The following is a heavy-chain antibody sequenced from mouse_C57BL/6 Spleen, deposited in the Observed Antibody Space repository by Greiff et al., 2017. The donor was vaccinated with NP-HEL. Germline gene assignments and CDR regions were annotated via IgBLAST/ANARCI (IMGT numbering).Heavy chain of an antibody. CDR2: ISSGGSYT. D-gene: IGHD3-2*02. CDR1: GFTFSSYG. V-gene: IGHV5-6*01. Sequence: EVKLVESGGDLVKPGGSLKLSCAASGFTFSSYGMSWVRQTPDKRLEWVATISSGGSYTYYPDSVTGRFTISRDNAKNTLYLQMSSLKSEDTAMYYCARHATAQATYFDYWGQGTTLTVSS. J-gene: IGHJ2*01. CDR3: ARHATAQATYFDY.